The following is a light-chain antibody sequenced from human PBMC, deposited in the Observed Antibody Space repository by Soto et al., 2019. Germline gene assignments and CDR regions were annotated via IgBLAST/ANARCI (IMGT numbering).Light chain of an antibody. CDR1: QSISSW. CDR2: DAS. Sequence: DIQMTQSPSTLSASVGDRVTITCRASQSISSWLAWYQQKQGKAPKLLIYDASSLESGVPSRFSGSGSGTEFTLTISSLQPDDFATYYCQQYNTFGQGTKVDI. CDR3: QQYNT. V-gene: IGKV1-5*01. J-gene: IGKJ1*01.